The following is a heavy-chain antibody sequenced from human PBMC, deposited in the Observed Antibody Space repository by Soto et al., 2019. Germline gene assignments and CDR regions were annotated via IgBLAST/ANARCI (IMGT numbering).Heavy chain of an antibody. CDR2: ISGSGGTT. V-gene: IGHV3-23*01. Sequence: EVQLLESGGGLVQPGGSLRLSCTGSGFTFSSYAMNWVRQAPGKGLECVPTISGSGGTTYYADSVKGRFTISRDNSKNTLYLQMSTLRAEDTDVYYCAKNGRAAAMYNWFDPWGQGTLVTVSS. J-gene: IGHJ5*02. CDR1: GFTFSSYA. CDR3: AKNGRAAAMYNWFDP. D-gene: IGHD6-13*01.